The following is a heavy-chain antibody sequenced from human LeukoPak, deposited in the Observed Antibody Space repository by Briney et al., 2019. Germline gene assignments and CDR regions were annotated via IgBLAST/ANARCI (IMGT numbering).Heavy chain of an antibody. CDR2: VITIFGTG. D-gene: IGHD6-13*01. J-gene: IGHJ6*04. V-gene: IGHV1-69*06. Sequence: SVKLSCKASGGTFSSYTISWVRQAPAPGLELMGGVITIFGTGNYAQKFQGRVTITADKSTSTAFMELSSLRSEDTAVYYCARDSGSSWGLSGMDVWGKGTTVTVSS. CDR1: GGTFSSYT. CDR3: ARDSGSSWGLSGMDV.